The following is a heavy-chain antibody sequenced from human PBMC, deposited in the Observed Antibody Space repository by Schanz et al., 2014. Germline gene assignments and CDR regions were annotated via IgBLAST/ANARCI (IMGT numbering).Heavy chain of an antibody. CDR3: ARKMKLGVYGGKGHDSLDI. Sequence: EVQLLESGGGLVQPGGSLRLSCAASGFTFSSYSMNWVRQAPGKGLEWVSYVSSSSSYTHYADSVKGRFTMSRDNAKNSVFLQMNSLRAEDTAVYYCARKMKLGVYGGKGHDSLDIWGQGTMVTVSS. D-gene: IGHD4-17*01. V-gene: IGHV3-48*01. J-gene: IGHJ3*02. CDR1: GFTFSSYS. CDR2: VSSSSSYT.